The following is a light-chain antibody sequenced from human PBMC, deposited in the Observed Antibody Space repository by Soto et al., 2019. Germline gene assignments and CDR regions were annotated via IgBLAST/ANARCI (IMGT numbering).Light chain of an antibody. V-gene: IGLV2-14*01. CDR1: SSDVGGYNY. CDR2: EVS. Sequence: QSALTQPASVSGSPGQSITISCTGTSSDVGGYNYVSWYQQHPGKAPKLMIYEVSNRPSGVSNRFSGSKSGNTASLTISGLQGEDEADYYCSSYTSSSTPLVFGGGTQLAVL. J-gene: IGLJ3*02. CDR3: SSYTSSSTPLV.